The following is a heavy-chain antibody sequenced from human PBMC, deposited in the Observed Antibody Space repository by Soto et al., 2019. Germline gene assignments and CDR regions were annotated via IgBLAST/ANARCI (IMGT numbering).Heavy chain of an antibody. J-gene: IGHJ6*02. CDR3: ARVGMAAAGTYYYYGIDV. Sequence: QVQLVQSGAEVKKPGSSVKVSCKASGGTFSSYAISWVRQAPGQGLEWMGGIIPIFGTANYAQKFQGRVTITADESTSTAYMELSSLRSEDTAVYYCARVGMAAAGTYYYYGIDVWGQGTTVTVSS. CDR2: IIPIFGTA. CDR1: GGTFSSYA. V-gene: IGHV1-69*01. D-gene: IGHD6-13*01.